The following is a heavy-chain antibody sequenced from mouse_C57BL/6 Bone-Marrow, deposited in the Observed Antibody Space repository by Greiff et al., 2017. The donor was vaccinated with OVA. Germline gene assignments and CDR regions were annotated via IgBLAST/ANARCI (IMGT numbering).Heavy chain of an antibody. Sequence: QVQLQQPGAELVRPGSSVKLSCKASGYTFTSYWMHWVKQRPIQGLEWIGNIDPSDSETHYNQKFKDKATLTVDKSSSTAYMQLSSLTSEDSAVYYCASTDYGILYYAMDYWGQGTSVTVSS. J-gene: IGHJ4*01. CDR2: IDPSDSET. CDR1: GYTFTSYW. CDR3: ASTDYGILYYAMDY. V-gene: IGHV1-52*01. D-gene: IGHD2-1*01.